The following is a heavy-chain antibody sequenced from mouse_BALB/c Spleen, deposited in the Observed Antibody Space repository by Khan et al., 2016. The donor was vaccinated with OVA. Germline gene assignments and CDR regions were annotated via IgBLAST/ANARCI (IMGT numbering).Heavy chain of an antibody. J-gene: IGHJ3*01. Sequence: QVQLKESGPGLVAPSQSLSITCTVSGFSLTGYGVNWVRQPPGKGLEWLGMIWGDGSTDYNSALKSRLSITKDNSKSQVFLKMNSLQTDDTARYYCARELRLGGFAVWGQGTLVTVSA. CDR3: ARELRLGGFAV. D-gene: IGHD1-2*01. V-gene: IGHV2-6-7*01. CDR1: GFSLTGYG. CDR2: IWGDGST.